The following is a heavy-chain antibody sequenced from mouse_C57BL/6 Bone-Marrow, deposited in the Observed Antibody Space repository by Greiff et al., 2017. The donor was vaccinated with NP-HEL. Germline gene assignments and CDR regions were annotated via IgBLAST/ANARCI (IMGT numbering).Heavy chain of an antibody. CDR1: GYAFSSYW. V-gene: IGHV1-80*01. CDR2: IYPGDGDT. Sequence: QVQLKESGAELVKPGASVKISCKASGYAFSSYWMNWVKQRPGKGLEWIGQIYPGDGDTNYNGKFKGKATLTADKSSSTAYMQLSSLTSEDSAVYFCARGGDYGSSYYYAMDYWGQGTSGTVSS. J-gene: IGHJ4*01. D-gene: IGHD1-1*01. CDR3: ARGGDYGSSYYYAMDY.